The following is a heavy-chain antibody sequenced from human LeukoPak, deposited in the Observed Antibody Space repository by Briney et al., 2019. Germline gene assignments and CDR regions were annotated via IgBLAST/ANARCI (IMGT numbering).Heavy chain of an antibody. J-gene: IGHJ4*02. Sequence: GGSLRLSCAASGFTFSTSWMSWVRQVPGKGLEWVSTISADGASTFYADSVKGRFTISRDNSKNTVYLQTNSLRAEDTAVYYCANEIRPNDYWGQGTLVTVSS. CDR2: ISADGAST. CDR3: ANEIRPNDY. CDR1: GFTFSTSW. V-gene: IGHV3-23*01. D-gene: IGHD4-17*01.